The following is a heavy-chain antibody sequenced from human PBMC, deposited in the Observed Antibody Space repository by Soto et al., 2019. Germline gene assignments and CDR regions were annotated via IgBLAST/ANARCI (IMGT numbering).Heavy chain of an antibody. CDR2: ISGSSQTI. CDR3: ARTLSWRRGPFDS. CDR1: GFIFNTYS. V-gene: IGHV3-48*02. D-gene: IGHD2-15*01. Sequence: GGSLRLSCAASGFIFNTYSINWGRQAPGKGLEWVSYISGSSQTIFYADSVRGRFTISRDNANNSTYLQMVSLRDEDTAVYYCARTLSWRRGPFDSWGQGTLVTVSS. J-gene: IGHJ4*02.